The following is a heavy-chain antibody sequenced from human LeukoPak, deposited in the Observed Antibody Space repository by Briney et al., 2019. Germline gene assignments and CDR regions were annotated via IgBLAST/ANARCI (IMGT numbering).Heavy chain of an antibody. D-gene: IGHD2/OR15-2a*01. J-gene: IGHJ6*02. CDR1: GFTFSSRW. CDR3: ARDISRTMDV. Sequence: GGSLRLSCVASGFTFSSRWMHWVRQAPGKGLVWVSIINTDGSTTRYADFVEGRFTISRDNARNTLYLEMNSLRVEDTAVYFCARDISRTMDVWGQGTTVTV. V-gene: IGHV3-74*01. CDR2: INTDGSTT.